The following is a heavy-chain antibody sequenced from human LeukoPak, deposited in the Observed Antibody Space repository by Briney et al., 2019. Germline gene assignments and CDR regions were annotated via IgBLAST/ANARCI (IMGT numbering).Heavy chain of an antibody. D-gene: IGHD3-3*01. CDR1: GYTFTGYY. V-gene: IGHV1-2*06. CDR3: ARDNSRAGVLRFLEWPSNFDY. Sequence: GASVKVSCKASGYTFTGYYVHWVRQAPGQGLEWMGRINPNSGGTNYAQKFQGRVTMTRDTSISTAYMELSRLRSDDTAVYYCARDNSRAGVLRFLEWPSNFDYWGQGTLVTVSS. J-gene: IGHJ4*02. CDR2: INPNSGGT.